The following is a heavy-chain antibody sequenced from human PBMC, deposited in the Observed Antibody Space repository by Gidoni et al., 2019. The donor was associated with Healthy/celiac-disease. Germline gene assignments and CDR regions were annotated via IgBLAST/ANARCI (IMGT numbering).Heavy chain of an antibody. Sequence: EVQLVESGGGLVKPGGSLRLSCAASGFTFSSYSMNWVRQAPGKGLEWVSSISSSSSYINYADSVKGRFTISRDNAKNSLYLQMNSLRAEDTAVYYCARGYVDFDYWGQGTLVTVSS. D-gene: IGHD3-16*01. CDR1: GFTFSSYS. J-gene: IGHJ4*02. CDR2: ISSSSSYI. V-gene: IGHV3-21*01. CDR3: ARGYVDFDY.